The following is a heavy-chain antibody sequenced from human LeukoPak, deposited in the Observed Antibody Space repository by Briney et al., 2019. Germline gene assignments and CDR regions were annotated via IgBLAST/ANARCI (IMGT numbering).Heavy chain of an antibody. V-gene: IGHV4-4*07. Sequence: SETLSLTCTVSGGSISSYYWSWIRQPAGKGLEWIGRIYTSGSTNYNPSLKSRVTMSVDTSKNQFSLKLNSVTAADTAVYYCARGSAGELCSRSDWFDRWGQGTQVTVSS. D-gene: IGHD3-16*01. CDR1: GGSISSYY. CDR3: ARGSAGELCSRSDWFDR. CDR2: IYTSGST. J-gene: IGHJ5*02.